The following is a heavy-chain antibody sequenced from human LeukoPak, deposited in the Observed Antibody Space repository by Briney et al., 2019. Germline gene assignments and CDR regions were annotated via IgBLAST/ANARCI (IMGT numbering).Heavy chain of an antibody. CDR3: ARDPLDRSGWSSICDY. D-gene: IGHD6-19*01. Sequence: GGSLRLSCAASGFTFSSYAMHWVRQAPGKGLEGVAVISYDGNNKYCADSVKGRFTISRDNSKNTLDLQMNSLRAEDTAVYYCARDPLDRSGWSSICDYWGQGTLVTVSS. CDR2: ISYDGNNK. V-gene: IGHV3-30-3*01. CDR1: GFTFSSYA. J-gene: IGHJ4*02.